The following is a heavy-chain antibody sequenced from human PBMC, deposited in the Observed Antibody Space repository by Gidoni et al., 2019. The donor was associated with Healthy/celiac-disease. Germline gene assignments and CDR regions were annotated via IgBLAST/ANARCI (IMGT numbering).Heavy chain of an antibody. CDR2: IYYSGST. D-gene: IGHD3-3*01. Sequence: QLQLQESGPGLVKPSETLSLTCTVSGGSISSSSYYWGWIRQPPGKGLEWIGSIYYSGSTYYNPSLKSRVTISVDTSKNQFSLKLSSVTAADTAVYYCARRDDLAALDYWGQGTLVTVSS. CDR3: ARRDDLAALDY. J-gene: IGHJ4*02. V-gene: IGHV4-39*01. CDR1: GGSISSSSYY.